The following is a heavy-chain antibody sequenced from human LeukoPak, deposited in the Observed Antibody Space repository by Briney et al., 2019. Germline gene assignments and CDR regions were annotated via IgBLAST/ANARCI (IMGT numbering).Heavy chain of an antibody. D-gene: IGHD5-18*01. Sequence: GASVKVSCKASGFTFTSSAMQWVRQARGQRLEWIGWIVVGSGNTNYAQMFQERVTITRDMSTSTAYMELSSLRSEDTAVYYCAAEPRHSYGGAYYFDYWGQGTLVTVSS. V-gene: IGHV1-58*02. CDR1: GFTFTSSA. CDR3: AAEPRHSYGGAYYFDY. CDR2: IVVGSGNT. J-gene: IGHJ4*02.